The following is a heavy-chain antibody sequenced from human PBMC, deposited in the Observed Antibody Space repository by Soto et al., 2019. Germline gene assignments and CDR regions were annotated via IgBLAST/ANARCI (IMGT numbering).Heavy chain of an antibody. CDR2: IYISGTT. CDR1: SGSISSGAYY. J-gene: IGHJ4*02. D-gene: IGHD3-22*01. Sequence: QVQLQESGPGLVKPSQTLSLTCTVSSGSISSGAYYWSWIRQHPGKGLEWLGYIYISGTTYYNPSLNSRIAISVDTSKNKFSLKLISVTAAATAVYYCSRAGSSGYYFDYWGQGTLVTVSS. V-gene: IGHV4-31*03. CDR3: SRAGSSGYYFDY.